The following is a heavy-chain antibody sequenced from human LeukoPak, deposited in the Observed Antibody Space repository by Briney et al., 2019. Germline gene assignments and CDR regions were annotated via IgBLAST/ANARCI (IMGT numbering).Heavy chain of an antibody. CDR1: GGSISSGDYY. V-gene: IGHV4-30-4*01. Sequence: PSQTLSLTCTVSGGSISSGDYYWSWIRQPPGKGLEWIGYIYYSGSADYNPSLKSRVIISIDTSKNQFSLRLSSLTAADTAVYYCARENDRYGRIDYWGQGTQVTVSS. CDR3: ARENDRYGRIDY. D-gene: IGHD5-18*01. CDR2: IYYSGSA. J-gene: IGHJ4*02.